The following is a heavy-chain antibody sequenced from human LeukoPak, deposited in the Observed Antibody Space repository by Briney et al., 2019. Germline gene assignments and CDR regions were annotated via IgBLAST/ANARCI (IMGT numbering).Heavy chain of an antibody. J-gene: IGHJ4*02. CDR3: ASLSKYYYESRGFFDY. V-gene: IGHV4-39*01. Sequence: SETLSLTCTVSGVSISSSSYYWGWIRQPPGKGLEYIGSISYSGSTYYNPSLKSRVTISVDTSKNQFSLRLSSVTAADTAVYYCASLSKYYYESRGFFDYWGQGTLVTVSS. D-gene: IGHD3-22*01. CDR1: GVSISSSSYY. CDR2: ISYSGST.